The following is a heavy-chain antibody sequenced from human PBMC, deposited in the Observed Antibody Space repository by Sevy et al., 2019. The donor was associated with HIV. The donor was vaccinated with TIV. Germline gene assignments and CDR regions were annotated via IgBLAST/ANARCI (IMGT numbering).Heavy chain of an antibody. J-gene: IGHJ4*02. V-gene: IGHV3-7*01. CDR3: ARLSTAAADSDY. CDR1: GFTFSTFW. D-gene: IGHD6-13*01. Sequence: GSLRLSCAASGFTFSTFWMSWVRQAPGKGPEWVANIKRDGSDKYYVDSVKGRFTISRDNAKDSLYLQMNSLRVEDTAVYYCARLSTAAADSDYWGQGTLVTVSS. CDR2: IKRDGSDK.